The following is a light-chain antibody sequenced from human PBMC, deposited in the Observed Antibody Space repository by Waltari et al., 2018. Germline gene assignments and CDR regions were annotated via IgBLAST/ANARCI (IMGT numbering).Light chain of an antibody. CDR3: ATWDDSLNGVV. CDR2: SNN. V-gene: IGLV1-44*01. Sequence: QSVLTQPPSASGTPGQGVTISCSGSRSHIGSNTVNWYQHLPGTAPKVLIQSNNQRPSGVPDRFSGSKSGTSASLAVSGLQSEDEGDYYCATWDDSLNGVVFGGGTKLTVL. CDR1: RSHIGSNT. J-gene: IGLJ2*01.